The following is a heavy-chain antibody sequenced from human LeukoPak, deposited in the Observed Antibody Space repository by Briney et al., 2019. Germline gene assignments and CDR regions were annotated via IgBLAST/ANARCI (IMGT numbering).Heavy chain of an antibody. D-gene: IGHD3-22*01. Sequence: GASVKVSCKASGYTFTGYYMHWVRQAPGQGLEWMRWINPNSGGTNYAQNLQGRVTMTTDTSTSTAYMELRSLTSDDTAVYYCARDPSYYDSSGYDPVNWFDPWGQGTLVTVSS. CDR3: ARDPSYYDSSGYDPVNWFDP. CDR1: GYTFTGYY. V-gene: IGHV1-2*02. J-gene: IGHJ5*02. CDR2: INPNSGGT.